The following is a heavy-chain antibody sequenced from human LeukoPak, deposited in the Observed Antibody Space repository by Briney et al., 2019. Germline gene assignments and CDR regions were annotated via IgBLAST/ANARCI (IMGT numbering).Heavy chain of an antibody. CDR3: ARDPLVGLAPFDP. CDR2: INTGKGNT. J-gene: IGHJ5*02. Sequence: GASVKVSCKASGYTFTDYAMHWVRQALGERLEWMGWINTGKGNTKYSQKFQGRVTITMDTSASTAYTELSSLRSEDTAVYYCARDPLVGLAPFDPWGQGTLVTVSS. CDR1: GYTFTDYA. V-gene: IGHV1-3*04. D-gene: IGHD2-15*01.